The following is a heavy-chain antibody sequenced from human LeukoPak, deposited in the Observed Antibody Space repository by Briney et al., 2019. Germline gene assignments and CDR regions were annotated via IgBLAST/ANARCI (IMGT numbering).Heavy chain of an antibody. CDR3: ARYGPGDYGDFYYYYYYMDV. CDR1: GGSISSSSYY. V-gene: IGHV4-39*01. CDR2: IYYSGST. Sequence: SETLSLTCTVSGGSISSSSYYWGWIRQPPGKGLEWIGSIYYSGSTYYNPSLKSRVTISVDTSKNQFSLKLSSVTAADTAVYYCARYGPGDYGDFYYYYYYMDVWGKGTTVTISS. D-gene: IGHD4-17*01. J-gene: IGHJ6*03.